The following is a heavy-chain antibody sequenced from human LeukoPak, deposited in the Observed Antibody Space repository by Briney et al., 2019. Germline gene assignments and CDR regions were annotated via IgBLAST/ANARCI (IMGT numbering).Heavy chain of an antibody. V-gene: IGHV1-2*02. CDR3: ARVLRYYDSSGYYRFFDY. D-gene: IGHD3-22*01. CDR2: INPNSGGT. Sequence: ASVKVSCKASGYTFTGYYMHWVRQAPGQGLEWMGWINPNSGGTNYAQKFQGRVTMTRDTSISTAYMELSRLRSDDTAVYYCARVLRYYDSSGYYRFFDYWGQGTLVTVSS. CDR1: GYTFTGYY. J-gene: IGHJ4*02.